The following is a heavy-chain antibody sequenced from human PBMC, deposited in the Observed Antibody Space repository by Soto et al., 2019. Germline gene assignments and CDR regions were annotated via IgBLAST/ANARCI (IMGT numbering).Heavy chain of an antibody. CDR3: ARDPTRNYALGTFDI. J-gene: IGHJ3*02. V-gene: IGHV6-1*01. CDR2: TYYRSKWYN. Sequence: PSQTLSLTCAISGDSVSSNSAAWNWIRQSPSRGLEWLGRTYYRSKWYNDYAVSVKSRITINPDTSKNQFSLQLNSVTPEDTAENYCARDPTRNYALGTFDIWAKAAMVTV. D-gene: IGHD1-7*01. CDR1: GDSVSSNSAA.